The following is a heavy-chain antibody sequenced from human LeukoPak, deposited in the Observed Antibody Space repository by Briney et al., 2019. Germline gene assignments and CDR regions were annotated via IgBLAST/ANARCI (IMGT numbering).Heavy chain of an antibody. CDR2: INHSGST. D-gene: IGHD3-10*01. CDR1: GGSFSGYY. V-gene: IGHV4-34*01. J-gene: IGHJ4*02. CDR3: AREEVYGSGSPTYVY. Sequence: SETLSLTCAVHGGSFSGYYWSWIRQPPGKGLEWIGEINHSGSTNYNPSLKSRVTISVDTSKNQFSLKLSSVTAADTAVYYCAREEVYGSGSPTYVYWGQGTLVTVSS.